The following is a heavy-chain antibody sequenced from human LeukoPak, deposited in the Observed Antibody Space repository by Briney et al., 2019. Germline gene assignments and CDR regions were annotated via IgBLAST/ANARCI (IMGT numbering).Heavy chain of an antibody. CDR2: INQDGSEK. CDR1: EFNLRSYW. J-gene: IGHJ4*02. Sequence: GSLRISCLTSEFNLRSYWMGWFRPASGEGLEWVANINQDGSEKYYVDSVKGRFTISRDNAKNSLCLQMNSLRAEDTAVYYCAVTVRGVREWGQGTLVTVSS. D-gene: IGHD3-10*01. CDR3: AVTVRGVRE. V-gene: IGHV3-7*01.